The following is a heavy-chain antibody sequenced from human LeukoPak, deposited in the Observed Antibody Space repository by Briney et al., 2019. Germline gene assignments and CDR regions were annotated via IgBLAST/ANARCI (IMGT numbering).Heavy chain of an antibody. J-gene: IGHJ4*02. CDR1: GFTFSSYA. CDR2: ISYDGSNK. Sequence: GGSLRLSCAASGFTFSSYAMHWVRQAPGKGLEWVAVISYDGSNKYYADSVKGRFTISRDNSKNTLYLQMNSLRAEDTAVYYCARSWGTDYFDYWGQGTLVTVSS. V-gene: IGHV3-30-3*01. CDR3: ARSWGTDYFDY. D-gene: IGHD3-16*01.